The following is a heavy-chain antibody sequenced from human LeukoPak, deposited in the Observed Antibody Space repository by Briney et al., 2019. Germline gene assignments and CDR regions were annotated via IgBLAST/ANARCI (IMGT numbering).Heavy chain of an antibody. J-gene: IGHJ4*02. CDR2: IKQDGSEK. D-gene: IGHD3-9*01. CDR1: GFTFSSYW. V-gene: IGHV3-7*01. Sequence: GGSLRLSCAASGFTFSSYWMSWVRQATGKGLEWVANIKQDGSEKYYVDSVKGRFTISRDDAKNSLYLQMNSLRAEDTAVYYCASELRYFDWLLSYFDYWGQGTLVTVSS. CDR3: ASELRYFDWLLSYFDY.